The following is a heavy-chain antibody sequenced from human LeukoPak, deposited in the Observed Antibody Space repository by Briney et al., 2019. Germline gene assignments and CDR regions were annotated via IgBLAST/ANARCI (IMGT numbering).Heavy chain of an antibody. V-gene: IGHV1-18*01. CDR3: ARDPRTAYYDSSGYYYPPARYEAYFDY. CDR1: GGTFSSYA. J-gene: IGHJ4*02. CDR2: ISAYNGNT. Sequence: ASVTVSFKASGGTFSSYAISWVRQAPGQGLEWMGWISAYNGNTNYAQKLQGRVTMTTDTSTSTAYMELRSLRSDDTAVYYCARDPRTAYYDSSGYYYPPARYEAYFDYWGQGTLVTVSS. D-gene: IGHD3-22*01.